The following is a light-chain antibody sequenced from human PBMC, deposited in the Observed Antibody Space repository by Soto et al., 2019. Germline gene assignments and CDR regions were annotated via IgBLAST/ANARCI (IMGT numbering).Light chain of an antibody. CDR3: CAYAGSSTFVI. CDR2: EVT. CDR1: SSDVGSYNL. Sequence: SVLTQPASVSGSPGQSITISCTGTSSDVGSYNLVSWYQQHPGKVPKLMIYEVTKRPSGVSNRFSGSKSGNTASLTISGLQAEDEADYYCCAYAGSSTFVIFGGGTQLTVL. V-gene: IGLV2-23*02. J-gene: IGLJ2*01.